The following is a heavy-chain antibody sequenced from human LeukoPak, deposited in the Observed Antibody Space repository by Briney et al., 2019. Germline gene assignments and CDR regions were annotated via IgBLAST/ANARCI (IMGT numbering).Heavy chain of an antibody. V-gene: IGHV3-48*04. CDR3: ARALTGTESRNIPYYVWGSYPALGDY. CDR1: GFTFSSYA. D-gene: IGHD3-16*02. J-gene: IGHJ4*02. CDR2: ISSSGSTI. Sequence: PGGSLRLSCAASGFTFSSYAMSWVRQAPGKGLEWVSYISSSGSTIYYADSVKGRFTISRDNAKNSLYLQMNSLRAEDTAVYYCARALTGTESRNIPYYVWGSYPALGDYWGQGTLVTVSS.